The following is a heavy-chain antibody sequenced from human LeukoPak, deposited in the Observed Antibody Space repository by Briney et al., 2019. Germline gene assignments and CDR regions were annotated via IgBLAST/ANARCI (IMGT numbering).Heavy chain of an antibody. J-gene: IGHJ4*02. D-gene: IGHD6-13*01. Sequence: GGSLRLSCAASGFTFSSYAMSWVRQAPGKGLEWVSAISGSGGSTYYADSVKGRFTISRDNSKNTLYLQMNSLRAEDTAVYYCARTSSSWYFFFDYWGQGTLVTVSS. CDR2: ISGSGGST. CDR1: GFTFSSYA. CDR3: ARTSSSWYFFFDY. V-gene: IGHV3-23*01.